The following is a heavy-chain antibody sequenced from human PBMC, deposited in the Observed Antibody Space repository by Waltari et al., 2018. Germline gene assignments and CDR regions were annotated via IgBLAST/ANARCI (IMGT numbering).Heavy chain of an antibody. D-gene: IGHD5-12*01. CDR2: VSISGTT. J-gene: IGHJ3*01. CDR3: ATYIGASVGTAAFDV. V-gene: IGHV4-39*01. CDR1: GVSITSNRHY. Sequence: QLQLQESGPRLVRPSETLSLICRVSGVSITSNRHYRAWSRRSPGQGLGWIRTVSISGTTYISPSLKSRVSVSRDTSKNQVSLILGSVTAADMAVYYCATYIGASVGTAAFDVWGQGTMVTVSS.